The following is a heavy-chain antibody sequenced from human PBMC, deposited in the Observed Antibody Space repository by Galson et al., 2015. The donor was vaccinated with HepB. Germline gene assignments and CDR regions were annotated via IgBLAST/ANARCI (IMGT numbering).Heavy chain of an antibody. D-gene: IGHD2-2*02. Sequence: SVKVSCKASGYTFTSYGISWVRQAPGQGLEWMGWISAYNGNTNYAQKFQGRVTMTTDTSTSTAYMELRSLRSDDTAVYYCARDQIPAATPYYFYYYMDVWGKGTTVTVSS. J-gene: IGHJ6*03. CDR2: ISAYNGNT. V-gene: IGHV1-18*01. CDR1: GYTFTSYG. CDR3: ARDQIPAATPYYFYYYMDV.